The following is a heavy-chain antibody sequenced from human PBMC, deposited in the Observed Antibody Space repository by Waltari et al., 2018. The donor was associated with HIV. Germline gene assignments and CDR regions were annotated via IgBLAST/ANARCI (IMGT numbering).Heavy chain of an antibody. Sequence: QLQLLQSGAGLKTPRSTLKVSCKAPGDSFARYDINWVRQATGQGLEWMGWMTPSSGNTGSAQKFQGRVTMSRNTSVSTVYMELSTLTSDDTAIYFCARGGSTHTHFAYWGQGTLVTVSS. CDR3: ARGGSTHTHFAY. CDR2: MTPSSGNT. D-gene: IGHD1-26*01. CDR1: GDSFARYD. J-gene: IGHJ4*02. V-gene: IGHV1-8*01.